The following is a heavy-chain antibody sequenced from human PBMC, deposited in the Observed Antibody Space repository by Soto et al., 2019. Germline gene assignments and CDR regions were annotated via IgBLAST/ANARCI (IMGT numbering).Heavy chain of an antibody. J-gene: IGHJ4*02. V-gene: IGHV1-69*06. CDR3: ARDRLTYNSSSRRYFDS. CDR1: GGAFNSYA. D-gene: IGHD6-6*01. CDR2: IIPVLDSA. Sequence: SVKVSCKASGGAFNSYAISWVRQAPGQGLEWMGGIIPVLDSADYSQEFQGRVTFTADISTGTAYMELSSLRSDDSAVYFCARDRLTYNSSSRRYFDSWGQGTLVTVSS.